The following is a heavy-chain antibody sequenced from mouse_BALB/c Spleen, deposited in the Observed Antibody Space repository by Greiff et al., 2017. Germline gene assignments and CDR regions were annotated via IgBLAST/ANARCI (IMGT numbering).Heavy chain of an antibody. V-gene: IGHV5-17*02. CDR1: GFTFSSFG. CDR3: ARWEGPDYYAMDY. CDR2: ISSGSSTI. Sequence: EVKLVESGGGLVQPGGSRKLSCAASGFTFSSFGMHWVRQAPEKGLEWVAYISSGSSTIYYADTVKGRFTISRDNPKNTLFLQMTSLRSEDTAMYYCARWEGPDYYAMDYWGQGTSVTVSS. D-gene: IGHD3-3*01. J-gene: IGHJ4*01.